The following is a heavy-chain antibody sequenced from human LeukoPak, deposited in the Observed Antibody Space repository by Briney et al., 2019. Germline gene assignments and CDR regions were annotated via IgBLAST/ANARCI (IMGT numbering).Heavy chain of an antibody. V-gene: IGHV4-59*12. CDR3: ARGYYDSSGYYQSPIFDY. CDR1: GGSISSYY. D-gene: IGHD3-22*01. Sequence: SETLSLTCTVSGGSISSYYWSWIRQPPGKGLEWIGYIYYSGSTNYNPSLKSRVTISVDTSKNQFSLKLSSVTAADTAVYYCARGYYDSSGYYQSPIFDYRGQGTLVTVSS. J-gene: IGHJ4*02. CDR2: IYYSGST.